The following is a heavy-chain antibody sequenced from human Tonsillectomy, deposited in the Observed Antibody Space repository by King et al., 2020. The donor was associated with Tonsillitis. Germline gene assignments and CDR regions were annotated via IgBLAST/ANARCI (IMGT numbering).Heavy chain of an antibody. V-gene: IGHV5-51*01. Sequence: QLVQSGAEVKKPGESLKISCKGSGFTFTSYWIAWVRQMPGKGLEWMGLIYPGDSDTGYSPSFQGQVTISADKSISTAYLQWSSLKASDTAMYYCARDRYSDGREALGDDAFDIWGQGTRVTASS. CDR2: IYPGDSDT. J-gene: IGHJ3*02. D-gene: IGHD5-18*01. CDR3: ARDRYSDGREALGDDAFDI. CDR1: GFTFTSYW.